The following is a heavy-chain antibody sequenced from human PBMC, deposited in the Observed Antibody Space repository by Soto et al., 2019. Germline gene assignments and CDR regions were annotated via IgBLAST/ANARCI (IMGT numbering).Heavy chain of an antibody. CDR1: GFTVSSNY. V-gene: IGHV3-53*02. D-gene: IGHD3-10*01. J-gene: IGHJ5*02. CDR3: ARAVPRSGSGTPGWFDP. Sequence: EVQLVETGGGLIQPGGSLRLSCAASGFTVSSNYMSWVRQAPGKGLEWVSVIYSGGSTYYADSVKGRFTISRDNSKNTLYRQMNSLRAEDTAVYYCARAVPRSGSGTPGWFDPWGQGTLVTVSS. CDR2: IYSGGST.